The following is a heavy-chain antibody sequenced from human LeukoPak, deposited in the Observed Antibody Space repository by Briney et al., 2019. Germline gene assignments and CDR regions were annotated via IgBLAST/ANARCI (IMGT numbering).Heavy chain of an antibody. D-gene: IGHD6-13*01. V-gene: IGHV4-59*08. J-gene: IGHJ6*03. CDR1: GASISSYY. CDR3: ARAALSYYYYMDV. CDR2: IFYSGST. Sequence: SETLSLTCTVSGASISSYYWSWIRQPPGKGLEWIGYIFYSGSTLYNPSLQSRVTISVDTSKNQFSLKLSSVTAADTAVYYCARAALSYYYYMDVWGKGTTVTVSS.